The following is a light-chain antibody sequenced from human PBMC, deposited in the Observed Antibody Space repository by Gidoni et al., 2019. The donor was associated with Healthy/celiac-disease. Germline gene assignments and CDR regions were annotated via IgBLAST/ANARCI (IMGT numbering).Light chain of an antibody. Sequence: DIQMTQSPSSLSASVGDRVTITCRASQSINSYLNWYQQKPGKAPKLLIYAASSLQSGVPSRFSGSGSGTDFTLTISSLQPEYFATYYCQQSYSTLYTFXXXTKLEIK. CDR2: AAS. CDR3: QQSYSTLYT. V-gene: IGKV1-39*01. J-gene: IGKJ2*01. CDR1: QSINSY.